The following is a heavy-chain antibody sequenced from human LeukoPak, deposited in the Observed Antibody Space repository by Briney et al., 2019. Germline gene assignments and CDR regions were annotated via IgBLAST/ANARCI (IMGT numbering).Heavy chain of an antibody. V-gene: IGHV4-59*01. CDR1: AGSISNYY. Sequence: SETLSLTCTVSAGSISNYYWSWIRQPPGKGLEWIGCIYYTGSTNYNPSLKSRVTISVDTSRNQFSLKLDSVTAADTAVYYCARGGLAVAGNLDYWGQGTLVSVSS. D-gene: IGHD6-19*01. CDR2: IYYTGST. CDR3: ARGGLAVAGNLDY. J-gene: IGHJ4*02.